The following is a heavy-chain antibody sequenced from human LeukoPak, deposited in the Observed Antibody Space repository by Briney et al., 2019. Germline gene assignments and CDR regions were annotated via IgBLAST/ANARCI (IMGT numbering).Heavy chain of an antibody. D-gene: IGHD5-18*01. V-gene: IGHV3-7*03. J-gene: IGHJ4*02. CDR2: IKQDGSEK. CDR1: GFTLSSHW. Sequence: GGSLRLSCAASGFTLSSHWMSWVRQAPGKGLEWVASIKQDGSEKYYVDSVKGRFTISRDNAKNSLYLQMNSLRAEDTATYYCAKQRASYGYVFDYWGQGTLVTVSS. CDR3: AKQRASYGYVFDY.